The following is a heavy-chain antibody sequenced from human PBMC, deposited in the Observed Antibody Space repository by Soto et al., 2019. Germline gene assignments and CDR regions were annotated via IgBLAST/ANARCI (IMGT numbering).Heavy chain of an antibody. J-gene: IGHJ3*02. CDR1: GYTFTSYY. Sequence: ASVKVSCKASGYTFTSYYMHWVPQAPGQGLEWMGIINPSGGSTSYAQKFQGRVTMTRDKSTSTAYMELSSLRSEDTAVYYCARDRNVVVPAARHVGDAFDIWGQGTMVTVSS. CDR2: INPSGGST. CDR3: ARDRNVVVPAARHVGDAFDI. D-gene: IGHD2-2*01. V-gene: IGHV1-46*01.